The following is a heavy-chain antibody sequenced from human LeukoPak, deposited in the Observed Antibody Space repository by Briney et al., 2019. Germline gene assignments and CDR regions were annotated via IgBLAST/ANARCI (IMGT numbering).Heavy chain of an antibody. CDR1: GFIFGSYW. V-gene: IGHV3-7*03. CDR2: IKQDGSEK. J-gene: IGHJ4*02. CDR3: AKEQQLDY. D-gene: IGHD6-13*01. Sequence: PGGSLRLSCAGSGFIFGSYWMSWVRQPPGRGLGWVANIKQDGSEKYYEGSVKGRFTISRDNSKNTLYLQMNSLRAEDTAVYYCAKEQQLDYWGQGTLVTVSS.